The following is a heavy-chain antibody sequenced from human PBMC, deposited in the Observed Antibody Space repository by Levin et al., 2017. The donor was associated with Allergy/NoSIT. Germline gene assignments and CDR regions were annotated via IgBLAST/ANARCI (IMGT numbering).Heavy chain of an antibody. V-gene: IGHV1-18*01. CDR3: AREGNYYASGGPKYFLDY. J-gene: IGHJ4*02. CDR2: ITTYNGNA. CDR1: EDTFTNYG. D-gene: IGHD3-22*01. Sequence: AASVKVSCKASEDTFTNYGFSWVRQAPGQGLEWMGWITTYNGNAMYGQKFQGRVTLTKETSTRTLYMELRSLTSDDTAVYYCAREGNYYASGGPKYFLDYWGQGTLVTVSS.